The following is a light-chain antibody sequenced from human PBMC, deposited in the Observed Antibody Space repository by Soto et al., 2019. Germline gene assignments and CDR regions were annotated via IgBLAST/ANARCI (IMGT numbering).Light chain of an antibody. CDR3: SSYTTSSTRV. CDR2: EVT. J-gene: IGLJ1*01. V-gene: IGLV2-14*01. CDR1: GSYVGIYNY. Sequence: QSVVTQPASVSGSAGQSSAISCTGSGSYVGIYNYVSWYQQHPGKVPKLIIYEVTSRPSGVSIRFSGSKSGNTASLTISGLQPEDEADYYCSSYTTSSTRVFGTGTKVTVL.